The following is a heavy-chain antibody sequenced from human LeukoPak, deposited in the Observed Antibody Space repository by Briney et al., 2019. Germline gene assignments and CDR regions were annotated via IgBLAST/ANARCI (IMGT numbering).Heavy chain of an antibody. D-gene: IGHD2-15*01. V-gene: IGHV3-74*01. Sequence: PGGSLRLSCAASGFTFSSHWMHWVRQTPGKGLVWVSRTNTDESKINHADSVKGRFTISRDNAKNMLYLQMNSLRAEDTAVYYCARGGLFKYFFDYWGQGTPVTVSS. CDR1: GFTFSSHW. CDR3: ARGGLFKYFFDY. J-gene: IGHJ4*02. CDR2: TNTDESKI.